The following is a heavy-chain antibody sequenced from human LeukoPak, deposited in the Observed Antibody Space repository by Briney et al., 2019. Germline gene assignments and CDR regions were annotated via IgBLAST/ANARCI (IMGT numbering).Heavy chain of an antibody. CDR1: GGSISSGDYS. CDR2: IYYSGST. D-gene: IGHD1-26*01. J-gene: IGHJ3*02. Sequence: SQTLSLTCTVSGGSISSGDYSWSWIRQPPGKGLEWIGYIYYSGSTYYNPSLKSRVTISVDTSKNQFSLKLSPVTAADTAVYYCARETVSASRGVAFDIWGQGAMVTVSS. V-gene: IGHV4-30-4*01. CDR3: ARETVSASRGVAFDI.